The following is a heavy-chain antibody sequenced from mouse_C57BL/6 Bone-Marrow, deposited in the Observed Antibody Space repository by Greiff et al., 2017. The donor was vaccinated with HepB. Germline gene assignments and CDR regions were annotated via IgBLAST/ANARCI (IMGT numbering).Heavy chain of an antibody. D-gene: IGHD1-1*01. Sequence: ESGPGLVKPSQSLSLTCSVTGYSITSGYYWNWIRQFPGNKLEWMGYISYDGSNNYNPSLKNRISITRDTSKNQFFLKLNSVTTEDTATYYCARDYYYGSRGLWYFDVWGTGTTVTVSS. CDR1: GYSITSGYY. J-gene: IGHJ1*03. CDR3: ARDYYYGSRGLWYFDV. CDR2: ISYDGSN. V-gene: IGHV3-6*01.